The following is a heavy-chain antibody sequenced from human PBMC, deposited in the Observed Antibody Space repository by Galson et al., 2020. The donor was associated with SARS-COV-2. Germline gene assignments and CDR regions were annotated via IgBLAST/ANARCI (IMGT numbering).Heavy chain of an antibody. D-gene: IGHD3-10*01. CDR1: GFSLSTSGVV. CDR2: ISWDDDK. Sequence: TTLVKPTQTLTLTCTFPGFSLSTSGVVVGWIRQPPGKALEWPALISWDDDKRPTPSLKTRPTITKDTSKNQVVLTMTNMDPVDTATYYCAHSPSLLWFGESSSSNWFDPWGQGTLVTVSS. V-gene: IGHV2-5*02. J-gene: IGHJ5*02. CDR3: AHSPSLLWFGESSSSNWFDP.